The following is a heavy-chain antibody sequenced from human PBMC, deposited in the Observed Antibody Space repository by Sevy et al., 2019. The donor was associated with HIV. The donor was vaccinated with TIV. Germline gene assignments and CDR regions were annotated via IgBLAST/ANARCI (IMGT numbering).Heavy chain of an antibody. J-gene: IGHJ4*02. CDR1: VGTFSSYA. V-gene: IGHV1-69*06. D-gene: IGHD7-27*01. CDR2: IIPIFGTA. Sequence: ASVKVSCKASVGTFSSYAISWVRQAPGQGLEWMGGIIPIFGTANYAQKFQGRVTITEDKSTSTPYMELSSLSSEDTAVYYCARGELGLNYFDHWGQGTLVTVSS. CDR3: ARGELGLNYFDH.